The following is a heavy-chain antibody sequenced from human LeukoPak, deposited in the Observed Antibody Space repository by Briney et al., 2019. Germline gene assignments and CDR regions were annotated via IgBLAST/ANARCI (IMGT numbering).Heavy chain of an antibody. Sequence: GGSLRLSCAASGFTFDDYGMSWVRQAPGKGLEWVSGINWNGGSTGYADSVKGRFTISRDNAKNSLYLQMNSLRAEDTALYHCAKDSNGFSPPDSWGQGTLVPVSS. V-gene: IGHV3-20*01. CDR3: AKDSNGFSPPDS. CDR1: GFTFDDYG. J-gene: IGHJ5*01. CDR2: INWNGGST. D-gene: IGHD3-22*01.